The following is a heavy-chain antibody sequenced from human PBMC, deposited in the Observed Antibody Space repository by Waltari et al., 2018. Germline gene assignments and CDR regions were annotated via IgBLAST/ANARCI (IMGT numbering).Heavy chain of an antibody. J-gene: IGHJ2*01. CDR2: IYIGGSI. V-gene: IGHV3-53*01. CDR3: AREAPGYFDL. Sequence: EVQLEESGGGLIQPGGSMRLSCAASGFTVSSNYMSWVRQAPGKGLEWVSVIYIGGSIYYADSVKGRFTISRGNSKNTVYLQMNSLRVEDTAVYYCAREAPGYFDLWGRGTLVTVSS. CDR1: GFTVSSNY.